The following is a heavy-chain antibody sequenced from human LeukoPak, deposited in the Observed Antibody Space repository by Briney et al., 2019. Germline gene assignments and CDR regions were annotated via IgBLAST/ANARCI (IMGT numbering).Heavy chain of an antibody. V-gene: IGHV4-39*07. D-gene: IGHD3-22*01. CDR2: IYYSGST. CDR3: ARDYYDSSGPGGAFDI. Sequence: KASETLSLTCTVSGGSISSSSYYWGWIRQPPGKGLEWIGRIYYSGSTYYNPSLKSRVTISVDTSKNQFSLKLSSVTAADTAVYYCARDYYDSSGPGGAFDIWGQGTMVTVSS. CDR1: GGSISSSSYY. J-gene: IGHJ3*02.